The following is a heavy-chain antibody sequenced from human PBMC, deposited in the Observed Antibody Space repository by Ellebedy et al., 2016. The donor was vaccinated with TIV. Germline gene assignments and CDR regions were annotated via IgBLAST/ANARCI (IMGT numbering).Heavy chain of an antibody. D-gene: IGHD6-19*01. Sequence: GESLKISCAASGFTFSSSWMTWVRQAPGKGLEWVANIKEDGSEKYYVDSVKGRFTISRDNAKNSLYLQMNTLRAEDTAVYYCARVPLDGAVAGTVEVAFDYWGQGTLVTVSS. CDR1: GFTFSSSW. J-gene: IGHJ4*02. CDR2: IKEDGSEK. CDR3: ARVPLDGAVAGTVEVAFDY. V-gene: IGHV3-7*03.